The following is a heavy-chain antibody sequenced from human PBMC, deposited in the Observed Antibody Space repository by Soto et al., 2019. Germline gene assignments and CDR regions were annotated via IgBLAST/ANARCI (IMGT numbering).Heavy chain of an antibody. CDR3: ARVYYDFWSGYY. V-gene: IGHV4-61*01. J-gene: IGHJ4*02. Sequence: PSETLSLTCTVSGGSVSSGSYYWSWIRQPPGKGLEWIGHIYYSGSTNYNPSLKSRVTISVDTSKNQFSLKLSSVTAADTAVYYCARVYYDFWSGYYWGQGTLVTVSS. D-gene: IGHD3-3*01. CDR2: IYYSGST. CDR1: GGSVSSGSYY.